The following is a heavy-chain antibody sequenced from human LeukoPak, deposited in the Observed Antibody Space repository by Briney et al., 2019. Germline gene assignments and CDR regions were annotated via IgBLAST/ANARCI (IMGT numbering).Heavy chain of an antibody. V-gene: IGHV1-18*01. J-gene: IGHJ4*02. CDR2: ISPYNDNT. Sequence: ASVKVSCKPYGYTFNTYGITWVRQAPGQGLEWMGWISPYNDNTNYAQKFQGRVTLTTDTSTSTAYMELRSLRSDDTAVYYCARGPHERSGYPDDWGQGTLVTVSS. D-gene: IGHD3-22*01. CDR3: ARGPHERSGYPDD. CDR1: GYTFNTYG.